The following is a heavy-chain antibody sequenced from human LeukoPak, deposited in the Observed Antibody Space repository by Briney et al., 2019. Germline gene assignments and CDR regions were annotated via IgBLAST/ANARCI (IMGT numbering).Heavy chain of an antibody. CDR2: ISAYNGNT. CDR3: ARENTAYYDFWSGYYQSPRFDS. CDR1: GYTFTSYG. J-gene: IGHJ4*02. Sequence: GASVKVSCKASGYTFTSYGISWVRQAPGQGLEWMGWISAYNGNTNYAQKLQGRVTMTTDTSTSTAYMELRSLRSDDTAVYYCARENTAYYDFWSGYYQSPRFDSWGQGTLVTVSS. D-gene: IGHD3-3*01. V-gene: IGHV1-18*01.